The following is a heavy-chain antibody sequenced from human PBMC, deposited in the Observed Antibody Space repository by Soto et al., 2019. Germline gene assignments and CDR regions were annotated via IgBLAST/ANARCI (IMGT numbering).Heavy chain of an antibody. CDR3: ARVPPRGSYYTYYSYGMDV. D-gene: IGHD1-26*01. CDR2: IYYSGST. V-gene: IGHV4-61*01. CDR1: GGSVSSGSYY. J-gene: IGHJ6*02. Sequence: PSETLSLTXTVSGGSVSSGSYYWSWIRQPPGKGLEWIGYIYYSGSTNYNPSLKSRVTISVDTSKNQFSLKLSSVTAADTAVYYCARVPPRGSYYTYYSYGMDVWGQGTTVTVSS.